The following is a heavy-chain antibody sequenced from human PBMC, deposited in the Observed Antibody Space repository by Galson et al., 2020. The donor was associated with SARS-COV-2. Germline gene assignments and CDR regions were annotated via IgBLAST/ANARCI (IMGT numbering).Heavy chain of an antibody. CDR3: ARDRIQGGGDWYFDL. Sequence: ASVKVSCKASGYTFTSYYIHWVRQAPGQGLEWMGWINPNSDGTHYAHKLQGWVTMTRDTSTSTAYMELSRLRSDDTAVYYCARDRIQGGGDWYFDLWGRGTLVTVAS. V-gene: IGHV1-2*04. CDR1: GYTFTSYY. D-gene: IGHD3-16*01. CDR2: INPNSDGT. J-gene: IGHJ2*01.